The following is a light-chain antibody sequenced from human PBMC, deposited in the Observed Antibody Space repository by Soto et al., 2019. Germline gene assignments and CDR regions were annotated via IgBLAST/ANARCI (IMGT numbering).Light chain of an antibody. CDR2: FDS. Sequence: SYELTQPPSVSVAPGKTAIITCGGNDIETKSVHWYQQKAGQAPVLVMSFDSDRPSGIPERFSGSNSGNTASLTITRAEAGDEADYYCQVRDRPTDLVFGGGTKLTVL. CDR1: DIETKS. CDR3: QVRDRPTDLV. J-gene: IGLJ2*01. V-gene: IGLV3-21*01.